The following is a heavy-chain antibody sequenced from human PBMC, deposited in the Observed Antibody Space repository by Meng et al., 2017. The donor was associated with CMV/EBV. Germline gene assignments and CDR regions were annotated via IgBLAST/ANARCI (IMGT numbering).Heavy chain of an antibody. Sequence: AASGFTFSSYAMSWVRQAPGKGLEWASAISGNGGSTYYADSVKGRFTISRDNSKNTLYLQMNSLRAEDTAVYYCAKAEYSGSYFDYWGQGTLVTVSS. CDR2: ISGNGGST. CDR3: AKAEYSGSYFDY. D-gene: IGHD1-26*01. V-gene: IGHV3-23*01. CDR1: GFTFSSYA. J-gene: IGHJ4*02.